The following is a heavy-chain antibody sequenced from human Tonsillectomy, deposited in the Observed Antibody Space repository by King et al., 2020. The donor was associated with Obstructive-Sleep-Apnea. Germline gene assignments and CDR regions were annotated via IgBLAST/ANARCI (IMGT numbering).Heavy chain of an antibody. Sequence: QLQESGPGLVKPSETLSLTCTVSGGSFSSSSYYCGWIRQPPGKGLAWIGRIYYSGSPYYNPSLQSRVTITVDTSKNQFSLKLSSVTRADTAVYYCARAAHDFWSGYYPDYWGQGTLVTVSS. J-gene: IGHJ4*02. CDR2: IYYSGSP. CDR3: ARAAHDFWSGYYPDY. V-gene: IGHV4-39*07. CDR1: GGSFSSSSYY. D-gene: IGHD3-3*01.